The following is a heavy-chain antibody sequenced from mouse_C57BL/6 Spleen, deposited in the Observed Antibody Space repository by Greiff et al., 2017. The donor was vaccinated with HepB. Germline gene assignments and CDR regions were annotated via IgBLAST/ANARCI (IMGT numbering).Heavy chain of an antibody. J-gene: IGHJ2*01. CDR1: GYAFSSYW. CDR3: ARRMDYGSSLDY. V-gene: IGHV1-80*01. CDR2: IYPGDGDT. Sequence: QVQLKESGAELVKPGASVKISCKASGYAFSSYWMNWVKQRPGKGLEWIGQIYPGDGDTNYNGKFKGKATLTADKSSSTAYMQLSSLTSEDSAVYFCARRMDYGSSLDYWGQGTTLTVSS. D-gene: IGHD1-1*01.